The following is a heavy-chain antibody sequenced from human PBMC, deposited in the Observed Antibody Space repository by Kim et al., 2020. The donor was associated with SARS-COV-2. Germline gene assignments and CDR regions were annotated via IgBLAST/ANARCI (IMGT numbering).Heavy chain of an antibody. CDR2: VDQRGSIV. Sequence: GGSLRLSCAASGFNFETYTMNWVRQAPGKGLECVSSVDQRGSIVYHADSVEGRFTISRDNARKSVFLQMNSLRDEDTAVYFCARFYDFWTGMGSPSYYPMDLWGQGTTVTVSS. V-gene: IGHV3-21*01. CDR1: GFNFETYT. D-gene: IGHD3-3*01. J-gene: IGHJ6*02. CDR3: ARFYDFWTGMGSPSYYPMDL.